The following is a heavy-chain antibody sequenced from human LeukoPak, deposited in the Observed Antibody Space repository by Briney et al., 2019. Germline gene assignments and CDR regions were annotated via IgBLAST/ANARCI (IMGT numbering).Heavy chain of an antibody. V-gene: IGHV3-53*01. J-gene: IGHJ5*01. CDR3: ARENVGFGSWFDS. D-gene: IGHD3-10*01. CDR2: IYSGGTT. Sequence: GGSLRLSCAVSGFTVSGNCMSWVRQAPRKGLEWVSLIYSGGTTDYADSVRGRFTISRDNSKNTVYLQMDDLRPEDTAVYYCARENVGFGSWFDSWGQGTLVAVSS. CDR1: GFTVSGNC.